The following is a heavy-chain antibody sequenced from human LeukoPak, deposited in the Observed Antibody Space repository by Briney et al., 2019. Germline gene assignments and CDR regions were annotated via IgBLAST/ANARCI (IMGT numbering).Heavy chain of an antibody. CDR1: GFTFSSYA. J-gene: IGHJ5*02. V-gene: IGHV3-30*04. D-gene: IGHD3-10*01. Sequence: GGSLRLSCAASGFTFSSYAIHWVRQAPGKGLEWVALISFDGGNKYYADSVKGRFTISRDNSKNTLYLQMNSLRAEDTAVYYCARGPGAYYYGSGNSFDPWGQGTLVTVSS. CDR3: ARGPGAYYYGSGNSFDP. CDR2: ISFDGGNK.